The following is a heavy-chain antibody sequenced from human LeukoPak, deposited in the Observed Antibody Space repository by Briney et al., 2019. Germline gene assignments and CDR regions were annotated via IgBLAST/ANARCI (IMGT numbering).Heavy chain of an antibody. J-gene: IGHJ4*02. V-gene: IGHV3-48*03. Sequence: PGGSLRLSCAASGFTFSTYEMTWVRQSPGKGLEWVSYISSSGSTIYYADSVKGRFTISRDNVRNSLYLQMNSLRAEDTAVYYCARDNYDSSGPYYFDYWGQGTLVTVSS. CDR2: ISSSGSTI. D-gene: IGHD3-22*01. CDR3: ARDNYDSSGPYYFDY. CDR1: GFTFSTYE.